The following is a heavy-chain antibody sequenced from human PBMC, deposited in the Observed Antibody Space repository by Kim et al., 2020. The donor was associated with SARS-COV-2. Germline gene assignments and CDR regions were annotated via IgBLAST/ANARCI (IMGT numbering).Heavy chain of an antibody. V-gene: IGHV3-53*01. J-gene: IGHJ4*02. D-gene: IGHD5-18*01. CDR3: GRDRSIGYGSLFDC. Sequence: ADSVKGRFTNSRDNSKHALSLQMPSLRAEDTAVYYCGRDRSIGYGSLFDCWGQGTLVTVAS.